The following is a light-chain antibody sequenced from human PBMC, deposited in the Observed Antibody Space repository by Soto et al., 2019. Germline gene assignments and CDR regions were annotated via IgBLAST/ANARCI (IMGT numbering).Light chain of an antibody. Sequence: DIQMTQSPSTLSASVGDRVTITCRASQSINTWLAWYQQKPGKAPKLLIYKASSLQSGVPSRFSGSGSGTEFTLTISSLQPDDFATYSCQQYNTYSRAFGQGTKVEIK. J-gene: IGKJ1*01. V-gene: IGKV1-5*03. CDR3: QQYNTYSRA. CDR2: KAS. CDR1: QSINTW.